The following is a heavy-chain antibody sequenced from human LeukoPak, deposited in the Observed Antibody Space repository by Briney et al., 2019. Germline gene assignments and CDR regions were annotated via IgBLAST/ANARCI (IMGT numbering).Heavy chain of an antibody. J-gene: IGHJ4*02. CDR3: AREISRGIVATETTSHFDY. D-gene: IGHD5-12*01. Sequence: ASVKVSCKASGYTFTSSGISWVRQAPGQGLEWMGWISAYNGNTNYAQKLQGRVTMTTDTSTSTAYMELRSLRSDDTAVYYCAREISRGIVATETTSHFDYWGQGTLVTVSS. V-gene: IGHV1-18*01. CDR2: ISAYNGNT. CDR1: GYTFTSSG.